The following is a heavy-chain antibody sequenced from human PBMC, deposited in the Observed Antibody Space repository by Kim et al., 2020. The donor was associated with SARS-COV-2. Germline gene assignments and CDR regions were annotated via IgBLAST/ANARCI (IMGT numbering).Heavy chain of an antibody. CDR2: IKSKTDGGTT. D-gene: IGHD3-10*01. CDR3: TTDRNYYGSGRYAWY. Sequence: GGSLRLSCAASGFTFSNAWMSWVRQAPGKGLEWVGRIKSKTDGGTTDYAAPVKGRFTISRDDSKNTLYLQMNSLKTEDTAVYYCTTDRNYYGSGRYAWYWGQGTLVTVSS. CDR1: GFTFSNAW. V-gene: IGHV3-15*01. J-gene: IGHJ4*02.